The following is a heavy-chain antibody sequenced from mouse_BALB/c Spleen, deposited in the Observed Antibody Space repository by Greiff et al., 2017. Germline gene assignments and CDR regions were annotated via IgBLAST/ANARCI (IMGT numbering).Heavy chain of an antibody. V-gene: IGHV1-9*01. D-gene: IGHD2-4*01. CDR3: ARWGITTEAFDY. CDR1: GYTFSSYW. Sequence: LVESGAELMKPGASVKISCKATGYTFSSYWIEWVKQRPGHGLEWIGEILPGSGSTNYNEKFKGKATFTADTSSNTAYMQLSSLTSEDSAVYYCARWGITTEAFDYWGQGTTLTVSS. CDR2: ILPGSGST. J-gene: IGHJ2*01.